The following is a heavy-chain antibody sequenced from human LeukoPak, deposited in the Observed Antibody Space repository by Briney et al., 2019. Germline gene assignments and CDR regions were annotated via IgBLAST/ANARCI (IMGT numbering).Heavy chain of an antibody. J-gene: IGHJ5*02. Sequence: ESSETLSLTCTVSGGSISSYYWSWIRQPPGKGLEWIGYIYTSGSTNYNPSLKSRVTISVDTSKNQFSLKLSSVTAADTAVYYCARTLTGPNWFDPWGQGTLVTVSS. CDR2: IYTSGST. CDR3: ARTLTGPNWFDP. V-gene: IGHV4-4*09. D-gene: IGHD3-9*01. CDR1: GGSISSYY.